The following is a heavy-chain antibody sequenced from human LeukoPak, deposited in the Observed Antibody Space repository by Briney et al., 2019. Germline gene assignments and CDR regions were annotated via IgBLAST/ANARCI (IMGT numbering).Heavy chain of an antibody. D-gene: IGHD2-15*01. CDR2: IIPIFGTA. CDR3: ASLCSGGSCYLDY. CDR1: GGTFSSYA. V-gene: IGHV1-69*05. Sequence: ASVKVSCKASGGTFSSYASSWVPQAPGHGLEWMGRIIPIFGTAHYAQKFQGRVTLTTDESTRTAYMELSSLRSEDTAVYYCASLCSGGSCYLDYWGQGTLVTVSS. J-gene: IGHJ4*02.